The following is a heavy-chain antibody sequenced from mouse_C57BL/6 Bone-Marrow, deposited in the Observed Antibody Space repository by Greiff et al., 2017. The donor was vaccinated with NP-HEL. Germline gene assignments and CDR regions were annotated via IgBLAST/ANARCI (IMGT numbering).Heavy chain of an antibody. CDR3: ARGIDSSGYSY. CDR1: GFTFSSYG. Sequence: EVKLVESGGDLVKPGGSLKLSCAASGFTFSSYGMSWVRPTPDKRLAWVATISSGGSYTYYPASVKGRFTISRDKAKNTLYLQMSSLKSEDTAMYYCARGIDSSGYSYWGQGTLVTVSA. D-gene: IGHD3-2*02. J-gene: IGHJ3*01. V-gene: IGHV5-6*02. CDR2: ISSGGSYT.